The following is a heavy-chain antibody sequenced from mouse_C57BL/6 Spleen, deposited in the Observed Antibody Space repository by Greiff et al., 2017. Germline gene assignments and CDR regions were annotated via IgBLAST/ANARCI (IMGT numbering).Heavy chain of an antibody. CDR3: ARDSGTGELDY. D-gene: IGHD4-1*01. Sequence: EVQLQESGPGHVKPSQSLSLTCSVTGYSITSGYYWNWIRQFPGNKLEWMGYISYDGSNNYNPSLKNRISITRDTSKNQFFLKLNSVTTEDTATYYCARDSGTGELDYWGQGTTLTVSS. V-gene: IGHV3-6*01. J-gene: IGHJ2*01. CDR2: ISYDGSN. CDR1: GYSITSGYY.